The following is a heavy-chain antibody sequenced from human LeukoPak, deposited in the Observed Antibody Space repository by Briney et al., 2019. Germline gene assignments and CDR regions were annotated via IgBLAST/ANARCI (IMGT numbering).Heavy chain of an antibody. CDR2: IKQDGSER. Sequence: PGGSLRLSCAASRFTFSFYWMSWVRQAPGKGLEWVANIKQDGSERFYVDSLKGRFTIPRDNAKNSLYLQMNSLRAEDTAMYYCARGYSRNPNWFDPWGQGTLVTVSS. D-gene: IGHD6-13*01. V-gene: IGHV3-7*05. J-gene: IGHJ5*02. CDR3: ARGYSRNPNWFDP. CDR1: RFTFSFYW.